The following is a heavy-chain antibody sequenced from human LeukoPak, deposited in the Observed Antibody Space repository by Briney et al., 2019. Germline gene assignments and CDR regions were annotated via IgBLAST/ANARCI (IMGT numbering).Heavy chain of an antibody. Sequence: GGSLRLSCAASGFAFSSSWMAWVRQAPGKGLEWVGNIKEDGTAKNYVVSVRGRFTISRDNAKNSLYLQMNSLRGEDTAVYYCTRDSGYNAFDIWGQGTMVTVSS. V-gene: IGHV3-7*01. D-gene: IGHD5-12*01. CDR2: IKEDGTAK. CDR3: TRDSGYNAFDI. CDR1: GFAFSSSW. J-gene: IGHJ3*02.